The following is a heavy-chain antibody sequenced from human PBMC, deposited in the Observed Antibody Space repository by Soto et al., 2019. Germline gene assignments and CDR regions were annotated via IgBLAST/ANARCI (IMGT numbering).Heavy chain of an antibody. J-gene: IGHJ4*02. Sequence: PGGSLRLSCAASGFSFSISPMHWVRQAPGKGPEWVALISYDGTNKFYADSVKGRFTISRDNAKNSLYLQMNSLRAEDTAVYYCARGSIAAAGTWYFDYWGQGTLVTVSS. CDR1: GFSFSISP. CDR2: ISYDGTNK. D-gene: IGHD6-13*01. CDR3: ARGSIAAAGTWYFDY. V-gene: IGHV3-30-3*01.